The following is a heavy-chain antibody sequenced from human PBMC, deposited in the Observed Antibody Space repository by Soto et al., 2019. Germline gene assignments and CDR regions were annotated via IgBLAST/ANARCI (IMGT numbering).Heavy chain of an antibody. CDR2: IYYSGST. CDR3: ARLEEDYDSSGRNYYFDY. Sequence: SETLSLTCTVSGGSISSSSYYWGWIRQPPGKGLEWIGSIYYSGSTYYNPSLKSRVTISVDTSKNQFSLKLSSVTAADTAVYYCARLEEDYDSSGRNYYFDYWGQGTLVTVSS. CDR1: GGSISSSSYY. D-gene: IGHD3-22*01. V-gene: IGHV4-39*01. J-gene: IGHJ4*02.